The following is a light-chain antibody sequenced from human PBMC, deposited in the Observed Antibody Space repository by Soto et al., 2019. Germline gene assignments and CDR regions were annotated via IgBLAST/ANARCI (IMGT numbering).Light chain of an antibody. V-gene: IGKV3-20*01. CDR3: QQYGGSPRT. Sequence: EIVLTQSPATLSSFPGDRVTLSCRASQAVNTRLAWYQHRPGQAPRLLIYLASNRAAGVPARFSGSGSGTDFTLTITRLEPEDFAVYYCQQYGGSPRTFGQGTKVEVK. CDR1: QAVNTR. J-gene: IGKJ1*01. CDR2: LAS.